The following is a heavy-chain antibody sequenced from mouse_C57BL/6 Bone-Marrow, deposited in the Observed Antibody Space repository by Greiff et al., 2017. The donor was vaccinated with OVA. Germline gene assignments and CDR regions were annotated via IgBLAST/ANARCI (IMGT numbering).Heavy chain of an antibody. Sequence: EVQRVESGGGLVKPGGSLKLSCAASGFTFSSYTMSWVRQTPEKRLEWVATISGGGGNTYYPDSVKGRFTISRDNAKNTLYLQMSSLRSEDTALYYCARPSRITTVFDYWGQGTTLTVSS. D-gene: IGHD1-1*01. V-gene: IGHV5-9*01. CDR2: ISGGGGNT. CDR3: ARPSRITTVFDY. CDR1: GFTFSSYT. J-gene: IGHJ2*01.